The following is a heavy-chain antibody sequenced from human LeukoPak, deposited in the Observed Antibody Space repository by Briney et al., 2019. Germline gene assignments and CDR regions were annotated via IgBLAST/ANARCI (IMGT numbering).Heavy chain of an antibody. Sequence: PGGSLRLSCAASGFTFSSYTMGWVRQAPGKGLEWVSAISGSGGSTYYADSVKGRFTISRDNSKNTLYLQMSSLRAEDTAVYYCARIYSSGWYYFDYWGQGTLVTVSS. CDR1: GFTFSSYT. V-gene: IGHV3-23*01. CDR2: ISGSGGST. D-gene: IGHD6-19*01. CDR3: ARIYSSGWYYFDY. J-gene: IGHJ4*02.